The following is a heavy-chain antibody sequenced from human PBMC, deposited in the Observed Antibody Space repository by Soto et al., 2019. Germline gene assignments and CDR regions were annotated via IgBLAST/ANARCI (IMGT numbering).Heavy chain of an antibody. V-gene: IGHV1-46*01. J-gene: IGHJ3*02. CDR3: ARANIYYDSSGYRKDAFDI. CDR2: INPTGGST. D-gene: IGHD3-22*01. Sequence: ALLTVSCKASGSTFTRYYMHWVRQAPGQGPQWMGIINPTGGSTDHAQKFQGRVTMTSDTSTSTVYMELSRLISEDTAVYYCARANIYYDSSGYRKDAFDIWGQGTKVTVSS. CDR1: GSTFTRYY.